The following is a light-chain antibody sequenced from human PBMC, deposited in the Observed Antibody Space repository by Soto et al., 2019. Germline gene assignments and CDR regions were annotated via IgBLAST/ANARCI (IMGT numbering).Light chain of an antibody. Sequence: EIVLTQSPGTLSLSPGERATLYCRASLSVSSSYLAWYQQKPGQAPRLLIYGASSRATGIPDRFSGSGSGTDFTLTISRLEPEDFAVYYCQQYGSSPTFGGGTKVEIK. CDR2: GAS. CDR1: LSVSSSY. J-gene: IGKJ4*01. V-gene: IGKV3-20*01. CDR3: QQYGSSPT.